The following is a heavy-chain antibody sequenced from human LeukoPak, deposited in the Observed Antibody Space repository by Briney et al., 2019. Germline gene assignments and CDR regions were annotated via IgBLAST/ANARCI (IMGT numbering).Heavy chain of an antibody. CDR3: ARRGGRLKSNWFDP. D-gene: IGHD3-10*01. V-gene: IGHV4-4*07. CDR1: GGSISSYY. J-gene: IGHJ5*02. Sequence: SETLSLTCTVSGGSISSYYWSWIRQPAGKGLEWIGRIYTSGSTNYNPSLKSRVTMSVDTSKNQFSLKLSSVTAADTAVYYCARRGGRLKSNWFDPWGQGTLVTVSS. CDR2: IYTSGST.